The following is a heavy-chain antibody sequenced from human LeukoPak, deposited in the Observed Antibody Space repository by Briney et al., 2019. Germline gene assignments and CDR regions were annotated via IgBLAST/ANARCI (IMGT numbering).Heavy chain of an antibody. CDR3: ARDYSSSWFYLFGY. V-gene: IGHV4-39*07. Sequence: SETLSLTCTVSGGSISSRSYYWGWIRQPPGKGLEWIGSIYYSGSTYYNPSLKSRVTISVDTSKNQFSLKLSSVTAADTAVYYCARDYSSSWFYLFGYWGQGTLVTVSS. J-gene: IGHJ4*02. CDR1: GGSISSRSYY. D-gene: IGHD6-13*01. CDR2: IYYSGST.